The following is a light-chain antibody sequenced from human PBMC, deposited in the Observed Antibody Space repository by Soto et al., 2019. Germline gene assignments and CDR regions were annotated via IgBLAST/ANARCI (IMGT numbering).Light chain of an antibody. V-gene: IGKV1-5*01. Sequence: DIQMTQSPSTLSASVGDRVIITCRASQSIGRFLAWYQHQPGKAPKLLIYDASTLESGVPSRFSGTGSGTEFTFSITSLQPEVFGTYYCQQCYMGWTFGQGTKV. J-gene: IGKJ1*01. CDR2: DAS. CDR1: QSIGRF. CDR3: QQCYMGWT.